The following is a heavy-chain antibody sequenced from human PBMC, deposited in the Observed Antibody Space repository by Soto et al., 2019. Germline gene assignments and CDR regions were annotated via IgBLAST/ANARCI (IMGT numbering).Heavy chain of an antibody. J-gene: IGHJ3*02. Sequence: ASEVSCKASGYTFTSYGISWVRQAPGQGLEWMGWISAYNGNTNYAQKLQGRVTMTTDTSTSTAYMELRSLRSDDTAVYYCARDPITYGSGRYGDAFDIWGQGTMVTISS. CDR2: ISAYNGNT. CDR1: GYTFTSYG. D-gene: IGHD3-10*01. V-gene: IGHV1-18*01. CDR3: ARDPITYGSGRYGDAFDI.